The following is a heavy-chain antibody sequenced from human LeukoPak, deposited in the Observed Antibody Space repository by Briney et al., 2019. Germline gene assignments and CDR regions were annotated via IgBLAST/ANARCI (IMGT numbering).Heavy chain of an antibody. CDR2: ISSSSGYI. CDR3: ARVPVLGTRENFQR. CDR1: GFTFSSYS. J-gene: IGHJ1*01. Sequence: GGSLRLSCTAFGFTFSSYSMNWVRQAPGKGLEWVSYISSSSGYIYYADSVKGRFTISRDISQNTLFLEMNSLRVEDTAVYYCARVPVLGTRENFQRRGQGTLVTVSS. D-gene: IGHD4-23*01. V-gene: IGHV3-21*01.